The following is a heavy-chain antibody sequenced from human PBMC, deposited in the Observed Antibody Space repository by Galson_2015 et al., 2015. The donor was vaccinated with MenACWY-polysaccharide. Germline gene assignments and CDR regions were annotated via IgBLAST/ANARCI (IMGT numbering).Heavy chain of an antibody. CDR3: ANSGPKDYYYGMDV. J-gene: IGHJ6*02. V-gene: IGHV3-66*02. D-gene: IGHD6-19*01. Sequence: SLRLSCAASGLTVSSNYMNWVRQAPGKGLEWVSVIHRDGDIYYAESVKGRFTIFRDNSKNTVYLQMSSLRGEDTAVYYCANSGPKDYYYGMDVWGQGTPVTVSS. CDR1: GLTVSSNY. CDR2: IHRDGDI.